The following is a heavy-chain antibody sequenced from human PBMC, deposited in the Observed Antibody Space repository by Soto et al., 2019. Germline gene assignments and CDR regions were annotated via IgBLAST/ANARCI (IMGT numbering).Heavy chain of an antibody. CDR3: ARARNSSGYSSYFDY. CDR2: ISGSGGST. Sequence: GGSLRLSCAASGFTFSSYAMSWVRQAPGKGLEWVSAISGSGGSTYYADSVKGRFTISRDNSKNTLYLQMNSLRAEDTAVYYCARARNSSGYSSYFDYWGQGTLVTVSS. CDR1: GFTFSSYA. D-gene: IGHD3-22*01. V-gene: IGHV3-23*01. J-gene: IGHJ4*02.